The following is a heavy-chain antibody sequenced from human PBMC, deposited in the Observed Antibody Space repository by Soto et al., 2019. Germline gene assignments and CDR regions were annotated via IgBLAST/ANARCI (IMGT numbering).Heavy chain of an antibody. V-gene: IGHV2-5*01. CDR1: GFSLSTSGVG. CDR2: IYWNDDK. Sequence: SGPTLVNPTQTLTLTCTCSGFSLSTSGVGVGWIRQPPGKALEWLALIYWNDDKRYSPSLKSRLTITKDTSKNQVVLTMTNMDPVDTATYYCAHRPIPAHYSSMYYFDYWGQGTLVTVSS. CDR3: AHRPIPAHYSSMYYFDY. D-gene: IGHD6-13*01. J-gene: IGHJ4*02.